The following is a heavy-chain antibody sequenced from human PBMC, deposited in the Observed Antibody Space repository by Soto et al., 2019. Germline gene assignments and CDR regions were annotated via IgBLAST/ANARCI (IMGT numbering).Heavy chain of an antibody. J-gene: IGHJ5*02. CDR2: IYYRGST. CDR1: GGSISSGDYY. Sequence: QVQLQESGPGLVKPSQTLSLTCTVSGGSISSGDYYWSWIRQPPGKGLEWIGYIYYRGSTYFNPPLTSRITISVDTSKKQCPRKLSSVTAADTGVYYCASERPDGSRLDPWGQGTLVTVSS. V-gene: IGHV4-30-4*01. CDR3: ASERPDGSRLDP. D-gene: IGHD6-13*01.